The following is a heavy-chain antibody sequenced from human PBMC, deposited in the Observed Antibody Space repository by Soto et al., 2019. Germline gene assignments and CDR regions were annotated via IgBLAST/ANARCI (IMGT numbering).Heavy chain of an antibody. D-gene: IGHD3-3*01. CDR2: IVTAGDT. J-gene: IGHJ6*01. CDR3: ARVEITADYDFWSGPMDV. CDR1: GFTFSSYD. V-gene: IGHV3-13*01. Sequence: GGSLRLSCGASGFTFSSYDMHWVRQATGKGLEWVSAIVTAGDTYYPGSVKGRFTISRENAKNSLYLQMNSLRAEDTAVYYCARVEITADYDFWSGPMDVWGQGTTVTVS.